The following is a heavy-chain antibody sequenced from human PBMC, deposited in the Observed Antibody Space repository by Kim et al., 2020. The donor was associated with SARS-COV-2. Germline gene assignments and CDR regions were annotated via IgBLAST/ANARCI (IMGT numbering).Heavy chain of an antibody. CDR2: ISWNSGSI. D-gene: IGHD3-10*01. J-gene: IGHJ4*02. V-gene: IGHV3-9*01. CDR3: AKAKKYYYGSGSYSHFDY. CDR1: GFTFGDYA. Sequence: GGSLRLSCAASGFTFGDYAMHWVRQAPGKGLEWVSGISWNSGSIGYADSVKGRFTISRDNAKNSLYLQMNSLRAEDTALYYCAKAKKYYYGSGSYSHFDYWGQGTLVTVSS.